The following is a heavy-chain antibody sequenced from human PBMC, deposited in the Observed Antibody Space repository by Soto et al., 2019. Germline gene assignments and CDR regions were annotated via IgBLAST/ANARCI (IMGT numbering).Heavy chain of an antibody. CDR2: ISYDGSNK. V-gene: IGHV3-30*18. D-gene: IGHD4-17*01. J-gene: IGHJ4*02. CDR1: GFTFSSYG. Sequence: QVQLVESGGGVVQPGRSLRLSCAASGFTFSSYGMHWVRQAPGKGLEWVAVISYDGSNKYYADSVKGRFTISRDNSKNTLYLQMNSLRAEDTAVYHCAKSPLSVTSSYYCDYWGQGTLVTVSS. CDR3: AKSPLSVTSSYYCDY.